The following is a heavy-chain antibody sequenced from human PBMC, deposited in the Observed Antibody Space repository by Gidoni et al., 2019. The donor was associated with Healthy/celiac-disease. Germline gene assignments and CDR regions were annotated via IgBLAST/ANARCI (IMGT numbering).Heavy chain of an antibody. V-gene: IGHV4-39*01. D-gene: IGHD4-17*01. Sequence: QLQLQESGPGLVKPSETLSPTCTVSCGSISSSSYYWGGIRQPPGQGLEGIGSIYYSGSTYYNPSLKRRVTISVDTSKNQFSLKLSSVTAADTAVYYCARRNDYGDYDSWFDPWGQGTLGTVSS. J-gene: IGHJ5*02. CDR3: ARRNDYGDYDSWFDP. CDR2: IYYSGST. CDR1: CGSISSSSYY.